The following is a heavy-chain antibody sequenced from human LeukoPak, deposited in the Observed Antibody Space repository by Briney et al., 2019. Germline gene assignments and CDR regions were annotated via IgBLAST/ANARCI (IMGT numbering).Heavy chain of an antibody. CDR3: AKRRDYFDL. CDR1: GFTFRDFY. Sequence: GGSLRLSCEASGFTFRDFYMSWIRQAPGKGLEWLSYISGSGNNIYYADSVRGRFTISRDNSQNSLYLQMNSLRTEDTAVYYCAKRRDYFDLWGQGALVTVSS. V-gene: IGHV3-11*01. CDR2: ISGSGNNI. J-gene: IGHJ4*02.